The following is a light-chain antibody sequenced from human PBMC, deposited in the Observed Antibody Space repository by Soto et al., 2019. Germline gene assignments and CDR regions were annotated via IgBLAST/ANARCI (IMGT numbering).Light chain of an antibody. CDR2: EVS. CDR3: SSYTSSTFYV. V-gene: IGLV2-14*01. J-gene: IGLJ1*01. Sequence: QSALTQPASVSGSPGQSITISCTGTSSDVGGYNYVSWYQQHPGKAPKLMIYEVSNRPSGVSNRFSGSKSGNTAYLTISGLQAEDDADYYCSSYTSSTFYVFGTGTKLTVL. CDR1: SSDVGGYNY.